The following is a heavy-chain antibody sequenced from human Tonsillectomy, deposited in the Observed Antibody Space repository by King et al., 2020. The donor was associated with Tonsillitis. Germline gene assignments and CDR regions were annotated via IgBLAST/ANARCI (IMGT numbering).Heavy chain of an antibody. D-gene: IGHD6-19*01. Sequence: VQLVESGGGVVQPGRSLRLSCAASGFTFRSFGMHWVRQAPGKGLEWVAVISFDGSNKYYADSVKGRFTISRDNSKNTLYLQMNSLRAEDTAVYYCAKDWGIAVAGTGLGYWGQGTLVTVSS. V-gene: IGHV3-30*18. CDR1: GFTFRSFG. CDR2: ISFDGSNK. J-gene: IGHJ4*02. CDR3: AKDWGIAVAGTGLGY.